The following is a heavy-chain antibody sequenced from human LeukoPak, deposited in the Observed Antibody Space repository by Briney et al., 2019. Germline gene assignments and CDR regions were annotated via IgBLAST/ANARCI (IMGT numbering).Heavy chain of an antibody. V-gene: IGHV3-23*01. J-gene: IGHJ2*01. D-gene: IGHD5-18*01. CDR1: GFTPSSYS. CDR2: IRSSGGST. CDR3: AKYGRSRIQLLRRYWYFDL. Sequence: GGSLRLSCAASGFTPSSYSMSWDRQAPGGGLEWVSAIRSSGGSTYYADSVKGRLTISRDNYKNTLYLQMNSLRAEDTAVYYCAKYGRSRIQLLRRYWYFDLWGRGTLVTVSS.